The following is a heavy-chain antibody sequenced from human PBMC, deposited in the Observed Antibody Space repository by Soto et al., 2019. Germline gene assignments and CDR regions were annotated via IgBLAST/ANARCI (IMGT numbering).Heavy chain of an antibody. CDR1: GFTFTSSA. Sequence: GASVKVSCKASGFTFTSSAVQWVRQARGQRLEWIGWIVIGRGNTNYAQKFQERVTITRDMSTSTAYMELSSLRSEDTAVYYCAADLYDSSDLKDLGVYWGRGTLVTVSA. CDR3: AADLYDSSDLKDLGVY. D-gene: IGHD3-22*01. CDR2: IVIGRGNT. V-gene: IGHV1-58*01. J-gene: IGHJ4*02.